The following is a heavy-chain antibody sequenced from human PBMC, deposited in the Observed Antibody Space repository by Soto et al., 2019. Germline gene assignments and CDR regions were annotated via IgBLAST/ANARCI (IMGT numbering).Heavy chain of an antibody. V-gene: IGHV1-8*01. CDR2: MNPNSGNT. CDR3: ASHVDTAMVNAFDI. Sequence: GTSVEVSRTASGYTFASYDINCVRQAIGQGLEWMGWMNPNSGNTGYAQKFQGRVTITADKSTSTAYMELSSLRSEDTAVYYCASHVDTAMVNAFDIWGQGTMVTV. J-gene: IGHJ3*02. CDR1: GYTFASYD. D-gene: IGHD5-18*01.